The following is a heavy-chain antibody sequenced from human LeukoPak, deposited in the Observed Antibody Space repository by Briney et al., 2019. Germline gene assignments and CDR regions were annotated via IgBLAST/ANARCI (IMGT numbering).Heavy chain of an antibody. Sequence: GGSLRLSCAASGFTFSNYAMSWVRQAPGKGLEWVSAISGSGGSTYYSDSVKGRFTISRDNSKNTLYLQMNSLRAEDTAVYYCAKGLATGGSYYFDYWGQGTLVTVSS. CDR2: ISGSGGST. V-gene: IGHV3-23*01. CDR3: AKGLATGGSYYFDY. CDR1: GFTFSNYA. D-gene: IGHD3-10*01. J-gene: IGHJ4*02.